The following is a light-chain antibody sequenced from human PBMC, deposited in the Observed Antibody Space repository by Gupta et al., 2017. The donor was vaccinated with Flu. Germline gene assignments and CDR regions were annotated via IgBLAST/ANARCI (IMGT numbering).Light chain of an antibody. CDR1: TSNIATNF. CDR2: RTD. V-gene: IGLV1-47*01. Sequence: QSVLTQPPSASGTPGQRVTISCGASTSNIATNFVYWYQQLQGEAPKLLISRTDHRPSGVPDRFSGSKSGISAFLAISGLRSEDEAKYYCAAWDDILRGVIFGGGTRLTVL. J-gene: IGLJ2*01. CDR3: AAWDDILRGVI.